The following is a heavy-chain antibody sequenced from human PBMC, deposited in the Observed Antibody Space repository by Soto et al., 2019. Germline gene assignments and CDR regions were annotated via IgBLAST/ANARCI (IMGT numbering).Heavy chain of an antibody. CDR1: GFTFSNAW. D-gene: IGHD2-2*01. CDR3: TTGYCSSTSCWGYYYYYGMDV. Sequence: GGSLRLSCAASGFTFSNAWMSWVRQAPGKGLEWVGRIKSKTDGGTTDYAAPVKGRFTISRDDSKNTLYLQMNSLKTEDIAVYYCTTGYCSSTSCWGYYYYYGMDVWGQGTTVTVSS. V-gene: IGHV3-15*01. J-gene: IGHJ6*02. CDR2: IKSKTDGGTT.